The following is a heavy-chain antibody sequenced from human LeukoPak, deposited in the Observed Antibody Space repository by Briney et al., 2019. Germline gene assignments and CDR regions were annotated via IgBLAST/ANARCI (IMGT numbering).Heavy chain of an antibody. CDR3: ARGVGLTTVVIEYYFDY. D-gene: IGHD4-23*01. J-gene: IGHJ4*02. V-gene: IGHV4-59*01. Sequence: SETLSLTCTVSGGSISSYYWSWIRQPPGKGLEWIGYIYYSGSTNYNPSLKSRVTISVDTSKNQFSLKLSSVTAADTAVYYCARGVGLTTVVIEYYFDYWGQGTLVTVSS. CDR2: IYYSGST. CDR1: GGSISSYY.